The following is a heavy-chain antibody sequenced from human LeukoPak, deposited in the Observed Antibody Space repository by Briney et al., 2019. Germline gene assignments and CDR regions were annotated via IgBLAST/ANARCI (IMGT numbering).Heavy chain of an antibody. CDR3: ARQDYTWFDP. Sequence: KTSETLSLTCSVSGGSINSCYWSWIRQPPGKGLEWIGYIYYSGSTNYNPSLKSRVTISIDTSRTQFSLKLTSVTAADTAVYYCARQDYTWFDPWGQGILVTVSS. V-gene: IGHV4-59*08. CDR1: GGSINSCY. J-gene: IGHJ5*02. CDR2: IYYSGST.